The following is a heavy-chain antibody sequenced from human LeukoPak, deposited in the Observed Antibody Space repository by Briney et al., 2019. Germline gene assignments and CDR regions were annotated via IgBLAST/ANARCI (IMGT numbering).Heavy chain of an antibody. J-gene: IGHJ4*02. CDR1: GYSFTSYW. CDR3: AKRGSSGRSKILDFDY. V-gene: IGHV5-10-1*01. CDR2: IDPSDSYT. D-gene: IGHD6-19*01. Sequence: GESLQISCKGSGYSFTSYWISWVRQMPGKGLEWMGRIDPSDSYTNYSPSFQGHVTISADKSISTAYLQWSSLKASDTAMYYCAKRGSSGRSKILDFDYWGQGTLVTVSS.